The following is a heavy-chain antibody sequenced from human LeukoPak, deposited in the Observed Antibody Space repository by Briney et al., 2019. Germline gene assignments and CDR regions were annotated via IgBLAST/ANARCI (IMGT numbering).Heavy chain of an antibody. D-gene: IGHD2/OR15-2a*01. Sequence: GASVKVSCKASGYTFSGYYMHWVRQAPGQGLEWMGWINPNMGGTNYAPKFQGRVTMTRDTSISTGYMEVSRLRSDDSAVYYCARGNIINYGPKFDSWGQGTLVTVSS. J-gene: IGHJ4*02. CDR1: GYTFSGYY. CDR2: INPNMGGT. CDR3: ARGNIINYGPKFDS. V-gene: IGHV1-2*02.